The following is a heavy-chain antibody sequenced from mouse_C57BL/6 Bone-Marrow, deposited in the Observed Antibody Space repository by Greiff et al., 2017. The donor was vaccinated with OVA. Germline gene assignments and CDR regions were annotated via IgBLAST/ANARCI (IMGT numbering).Heavy chain of an antibody. CDR1: GFTFSSYG. J-gene: IGHJ2*01. Sequence: EVQLVESGGDLVKPGGSLKLSCAASGFTFSSYGMSWVRQTPDKRLEWVATISSGGSYTYYPDSVKGRFTISRDNAKNTLNLQMSSLKSEDTAMYYCARRGDYYGRNYFDYWGQGTTLTVSS. V-gene: IGHV5-6*01. CDR2: ISSGGSYT. D-gene: IGHD1-1*01. CDR3: ARRGDYYGRNYFDY.